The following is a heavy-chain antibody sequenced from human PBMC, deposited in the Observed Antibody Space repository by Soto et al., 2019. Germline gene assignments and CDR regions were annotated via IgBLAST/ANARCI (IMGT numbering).Heavy chain of an antibody. J-gene: IGHJ5*02. Sequence: GGSLRLSCAASGFTFSSYGMHWVRQAPGKGLEWVAVIPYDGSNKYYADSVKGRFTISRDNSKNTLYLQMNSLRAEDTAVYYCAKDQGGGYIAAAGHNWFDPWGQGT. CDR3: AKDQGGGYIAAAGHNWFDP. D-gene: IGHD6-13*01. V-gene: IGHV3-30*18. CDR2: IPYDGSNK. CDR1: GFTFSSYG.